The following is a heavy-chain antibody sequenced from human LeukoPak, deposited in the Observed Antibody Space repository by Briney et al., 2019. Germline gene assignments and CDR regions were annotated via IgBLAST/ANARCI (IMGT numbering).Heavy chain of an antibody. CDR3: ARLSYYYYMDV. Sequence: KSSETLSLTCTVSGGSISSSSYYWGWIRQPPGKGLEWIGSIYYSGSTYYNPSLKSRVTISVDTSKNQFSLKLSSVTAADTAVYYCARLSYYYYMDVWGKGTTVTISS. CDR1: GGSISSSSYY. J-gene: IGHJ6*03. V-gene: IGHV4-39*01. CDR2: IYYSGST.